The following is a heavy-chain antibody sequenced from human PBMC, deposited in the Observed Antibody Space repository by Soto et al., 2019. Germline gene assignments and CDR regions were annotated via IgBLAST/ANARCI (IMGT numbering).Heavy chain of an antibody. CDR3: VRWNGFGDH. D-gene: IGHD1-1*01. CDR1: GVSLSDYG. CDR2: VSGGAGGT. V-gene: IGHV3-23*01. Sequence: EVQLLDSGGGLAQPGGSLRLSCAVSGVSLSDYGVTWVRQAPGKGLEWVSGVSGGAGGTFYADSVKGRFTISRDDSKNTAYLQMNGLGGEDTAVYYCVRWNGFGDHWGQGTLVTVSS. J-gene: IGHJ4*02.